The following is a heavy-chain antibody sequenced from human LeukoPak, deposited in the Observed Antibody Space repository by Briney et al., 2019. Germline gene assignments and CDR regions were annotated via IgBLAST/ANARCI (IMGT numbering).Heavy chain of an antibody. Sequence: SETLSLTCTVSGDSISNYYWSWIRQPPGKGLGWIGYIYYSGSTNYNPSLKSRVAISVDTSKNQFSLKLSSLTAADTAVYYWAREACGGYCRFDYWGQGTLVTVSS. J-gene: IGHJ4*02. CDR3: AREACGGYCRFDY. V-gene: IGHV4-59*01. CDR1: GDSISNYY. CDR2: IYYSGST. D-gene: IGHD2-21*02.